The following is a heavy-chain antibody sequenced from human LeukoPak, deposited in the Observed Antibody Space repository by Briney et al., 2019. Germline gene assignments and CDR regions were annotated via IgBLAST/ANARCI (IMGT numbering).Heavy chain of an antibody. J-gene: IGHJ5*02. CDR3: ARSVATGLGFSAS. Sequence: GGSLRLSCAVSGFAVSGTNMTWVRQAPGKGLDWVSVIFSGGSTYYADSVKDRFIISRDNSKNTLYLQMNSLRADDTAVYYCARSVATGLGFSASWGQGTLVTVSS. D-gene: IGHD2-21*02. CDR1: GFAVSGTN. V-gene: IGHV3-66*01. CDR2: IFSGGST.